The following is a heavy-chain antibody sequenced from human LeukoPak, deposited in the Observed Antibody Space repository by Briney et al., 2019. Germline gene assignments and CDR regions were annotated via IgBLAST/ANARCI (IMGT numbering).Heavy chain of an antibody. D-gene: IGHD2-2*01. J-gene: IGHJ3*02. V-gene: IGHV1-24*01. CDR1: GYTLTELS. CDR3: ATLISGDIVVVPAASGAFDI. Sequence: ASVKVSCKVSGYTLTELSMHWVRQAPGKGLEWMGGFDPEDGETIYAQKFQGRVTMTEDTSTDTAYMELSSLRSEDTAVYYCATLISGDIVVVPAASGAFDIWGQGTMVTLSS. CDR2: FDPEDGET.